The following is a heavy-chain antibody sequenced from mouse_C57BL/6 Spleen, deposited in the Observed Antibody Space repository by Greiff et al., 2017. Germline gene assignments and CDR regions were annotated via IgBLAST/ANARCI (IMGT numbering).Heavy chain of an antibody. V-gene: IGHV5-9-1*02. D-gene: IGHD5-1*01. CDR1: GFTFSSYA. J-gene: IGHJ2*01. CDR3: TRDRESTYRFDY. CDR2: ISSGGDYI. Sequence: EVMLVESGEGLVKPGGSLKLSCAASGFTFSSYAMSWVRQTPEKRLEWVAYISSGGDYIYYADTVKGRFTISRDNARNTLYLQMSSLMSEDTAMYYCTRDRESTYRFDYWGQGTTLTVSS.